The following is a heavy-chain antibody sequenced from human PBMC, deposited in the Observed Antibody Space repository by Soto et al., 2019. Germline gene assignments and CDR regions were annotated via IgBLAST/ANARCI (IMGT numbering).Heavy chain of an antibody. J-gene: IGHJ4*02. V-gene: IGHV4-31*03. CDR3: ARVGGSGSPFDN. D-gene: IGHD3-10*01. CDR1: GGSINSGGYY. Sequence: SETLSLTCSVSGGSINSGGYYWSWIRQHPGKGLEWIGYIFYSGSTYYNPSLKSRVTISVDMSKNQFSLKLSSVTAADTAVYYCARVGGSGSPFDNWGQGTLVTVSS. CDR2: IFYSGST.